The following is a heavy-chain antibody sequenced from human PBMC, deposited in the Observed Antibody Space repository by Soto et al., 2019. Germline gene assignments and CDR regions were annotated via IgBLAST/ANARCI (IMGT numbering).Heavy chain of an antibody. CDR2: ISSSGSTI. V-gene: IGHV3-48*03. D-gene: IGHD1-26*01. CDR3: ARDLIVGAARGAFDI. Sequence: GGSLRLSCAASGFTFSSYEMNWVRQAPGKGLEWVSYISSSGSTIYYADSVKGRFTISRDNAKNSLYLQMNSLRAEDTAVYYCARDLIVGAARGAFDIWDQGTMVTVSS. CDR1: GFTFSSYE. J-gene: IGHJ3*02.